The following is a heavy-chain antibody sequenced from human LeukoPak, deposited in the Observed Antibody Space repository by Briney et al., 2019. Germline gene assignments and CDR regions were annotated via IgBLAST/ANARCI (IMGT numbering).Heavy chain of an antibody. V-gene: IGHV1-69*05. CDR1: GGTFSSYA. D-gene: IGHD6-19*01. CDR2: IIPIFGTA. CDR3: AREEAVAGRSYFDY. J-gene: IGHJ4*02. Sequence: SVKVSCKASGGTFSSYAISWVRQAPGQGLEWMGGIIPIFGTANYAQKFQGRVTMTRDTSTSTVYMELSSLRSEDTAVYYCAREEAVAGRSYFDYWGQGTLVTVSS.